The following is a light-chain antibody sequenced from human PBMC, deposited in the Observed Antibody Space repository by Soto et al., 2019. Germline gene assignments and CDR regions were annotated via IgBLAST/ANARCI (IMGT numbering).Light chain of an antibody. J-gene: IGKJ5*01. CDR1: QSVSSSY. V-gene: IGKV3D-20*01. Sequence: DIVLTQSPATLSLSPGERATLSCGAIQSVSSSYLAWYQQKPGLAPRLLIYGASNRATGIPDRFSGSGSGTDFTLIINRLEPEDVAIYYCQQYGGSPRITFGQGTRLEIK. CDR2: GAS. CDR3: QQYGGSPRIT.